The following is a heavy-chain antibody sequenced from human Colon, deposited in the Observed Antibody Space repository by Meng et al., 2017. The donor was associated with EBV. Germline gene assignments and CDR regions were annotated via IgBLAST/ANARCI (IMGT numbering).Heavy chain of an antibody. CDR2: IYHSGST. D-gene: IGHD3-10*01. CDR1: GVSISSSHSC. J-gene: IGHJ4*02. Sequence: HRPNQGQGRVKPSEPLPLSCTVSGVSISSSHSCWGWVRQPPGKGLQWIGTIYHSGSTSYNPSLQSRVTMFVDTSKNQFSLMLTSGTATDTAVYYCARRRGGSGRDCWGQGTLVTVSS. CDR3: ARRRGGSGRDC. V-gene: IGHV4-39*01.